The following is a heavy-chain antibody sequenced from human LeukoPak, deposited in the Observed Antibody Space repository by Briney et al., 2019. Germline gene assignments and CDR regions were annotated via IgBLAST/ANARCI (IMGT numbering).Heavy chain of an antibody. D-gene: IGHD2-15*01. CDR3: ARGSRVVAAPNFDY. CDR1: GGSFSGYY. V-gene: IGHV4-34*01. CDR2: INHSGST. Sequence: SETLSLTCAVYGGSFSGYYWSWIRQPPGKGLEWIGEINHSGSTNYNPSLKSRVTISVDTSKNQFSLKLSSVTAADMAVYYCARGSRVVAAPNFDYWGQGTLVTVSS. J-gene: IGHJ4*02.